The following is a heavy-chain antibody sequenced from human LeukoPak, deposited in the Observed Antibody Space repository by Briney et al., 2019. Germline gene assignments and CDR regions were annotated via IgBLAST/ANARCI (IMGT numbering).Heavy chain of an antibody. CDR1: GFTFSSYA. CDR3: ARGYSSGWYVGY. V-gene: IGHV4-34*01. J-gene: IGHJ4*02. CDR2: INHSGST. Sequence: KPGGSLRLSCAASGFTFSSYAMSWVRQPPGKGLEWIGEINHSGSTNYNPSLKSRVTISVDTSKNQFSLKLSSVTAADTAVYYCARGYSSGWYVGYWGQGTLVTVSS. D-gene: IGHD6-19*01.